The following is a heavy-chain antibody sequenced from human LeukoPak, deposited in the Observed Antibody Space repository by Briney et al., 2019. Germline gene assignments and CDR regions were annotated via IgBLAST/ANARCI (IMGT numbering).Heavy chain of an antibody. D-gene: IGHD4-23*01. CDR1: RFTLRSYE. CDR2: ISSISSYV. Sequence: PGGALRLSCVATRFTLRSYEMNWVRQAPWKGVEWVSSISSISSYVYYADSVKGRFTISRDKAKNSLYLQMNSLRAEDTAVYYCARTYGGDAFDTWGQGTMVTVSS. CDR3: ARTYGGDAFDT. J-gene: IGHJ3*02. V-gene: IGHV3-21*01.